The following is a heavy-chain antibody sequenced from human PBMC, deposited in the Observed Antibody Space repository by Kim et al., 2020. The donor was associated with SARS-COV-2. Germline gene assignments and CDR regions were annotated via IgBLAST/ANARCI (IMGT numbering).Heavy chain of an antibody. J-gene: IGHJ3*02. D-gene: IGHD6-13*01. CDR1: GGSISSSSYY. Sequence: SETLSLTCTVSGGSISSSSYYWGWIRQPPGKGLEWIGSIYYSGSTYYNPSLKSRVTISVDTSKNQFSLKLSSVTAADTAVYYCARGSYSSSWYGLTTFDIWGQGTMVTVSS. V-gene: IGHV4-39*01. CDR3: ARGSYSSSWYGLTTFDI. CDR2: IYYSGST.